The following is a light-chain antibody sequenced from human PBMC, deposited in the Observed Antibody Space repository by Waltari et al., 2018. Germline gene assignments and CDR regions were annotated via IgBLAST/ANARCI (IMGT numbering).Light chain of an antibody. Sequence: IVLTQSPGTLSLSPVDRASLSCKTSQSLGKNYLAWYQHKPGPAPRLLIYCASSRSADIPDRFSGSWSGSDFTLTISILEPEDFAVYYCQQYASSVLYTFGQGTKLEIK. J-gene: IGKJ2*01. CDR3: QQYASSVLYT. CDR1: QSLGKNY. CDR2: CAS. V-gene: IGKV3-20*01.